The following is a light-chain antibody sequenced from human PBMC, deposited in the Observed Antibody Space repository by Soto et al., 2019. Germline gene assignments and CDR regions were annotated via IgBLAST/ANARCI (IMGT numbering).Light chain of an antibody. CDR3: QQYDSYPYT. CDR2: KAS. V-gene: IGKV1-5*03. J-gene: IGKJ2*01. Sequence: DIQMTQSPSSLSASVGDRVTITCRASQSITNYLNWYQQKPGKAPKLLIYKASILQIGVPARFSGSGSGTEFTLTISSLQPDDFATYYCQQYDSYPYTFGQGTKLEIK. CDR1: QSITNY.